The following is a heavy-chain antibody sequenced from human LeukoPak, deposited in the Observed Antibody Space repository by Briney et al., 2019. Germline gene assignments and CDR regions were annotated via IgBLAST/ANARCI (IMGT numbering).Heavy chain of an antibody. Sequence: AGGSLRLSCAASGFTFSSYAMSWVRQAPGKGLEWVSAITADGGSTYYAGSVKGRFTISRDNSKNTLYLQMNSLRAEDTAVYYCAKVGLPYDSSGYYYDYWGQGTLVTVSS. CDR3: AKVGLPYDSSGYYYDY. CDR2: ITADGGST. V-gene: IGHV3-23*01. CDR1: GFTFSSYA. D-gene: IGHD3-22*01. J-gene: IGHJ4*02.